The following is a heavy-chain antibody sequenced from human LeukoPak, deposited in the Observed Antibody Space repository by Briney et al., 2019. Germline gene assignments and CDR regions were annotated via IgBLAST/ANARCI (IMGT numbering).Heavy chain of an antibody. Sequence: GGSLRLSCAASGFTFSSHWMSWVRQAPGKGLEWVANINQSGIEKYYVDSVKGRFTISRDNAKNSLYLQMNSLRAEDTAVYYCARGVGGFDPWGQGTLVTVSS. D-gene: IGHD5/OR15-5a*01. CDR2: INQSGIEK. J-gene: IGHJ5*02. V-gene: IGHV3-7*01. CDR3: ARGVGGFDP. CDR1: GFTFSSHW.